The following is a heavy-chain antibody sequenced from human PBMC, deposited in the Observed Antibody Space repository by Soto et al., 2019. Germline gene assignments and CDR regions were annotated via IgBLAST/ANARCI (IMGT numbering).Heavy chain of an antibody. V-gene: IGHV4-61*08. J-gene: IGHJ4*02. Sequence: SETLSLTCTVSGDSISSGGYCWSWIRQPPGKGLEWIGYIYYSGTTSYNPSLNSRVTMSVDTSKNQFSLKVNSVTAADTAVYYFARESYYGSGATVVAYWGRGTLVTVSS. CDR3: ARESYYGSGATVVAY. CDR2: IYYSGTT. D-gene: IGHD3-10*01. CDR1: GDSISSGGYC.